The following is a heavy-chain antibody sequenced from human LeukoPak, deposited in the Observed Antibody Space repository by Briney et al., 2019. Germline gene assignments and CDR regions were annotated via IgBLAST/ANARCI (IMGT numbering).Heavy chain of an antibody. J-gene: IGHJ4*02. D-gene: IGHD6-19*01. CDR1: GGSFSGYY. CDR2: INHSGST. Sequence: PSETLSLTCAVYGGSFSGYYWSWIRQPPGKGLEWIGEINHSGSTNYNPSLKSRVTISVDTSKNQFSLKLSSVTAAGTAVYYCARVDSSGLPLDYWGQGTLVTVSS. V-gene: IGHV4-34*01. CDR3: ARVDSSGLPLDY.